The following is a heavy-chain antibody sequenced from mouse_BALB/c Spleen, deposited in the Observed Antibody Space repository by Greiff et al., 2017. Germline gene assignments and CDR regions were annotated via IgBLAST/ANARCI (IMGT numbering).Heavy chain of an antibody. CDR2: IDPENGDT. V-gene: IGHV14-4*02. Sequence: EVQLVQSGAELVRSGASVKLSCTASGFNITDYYMHWVKQRPEQGLEWIGWIDPENGDTEYAPKFQGKATITADTSSNTAYLQLSSLTSEDTAVYYCDANDYGWFAYWGQGTLVTVSA. CDR1: GFNITDYY. D-gene: IGHD2-4*01. CDR3: DANDYGWFAY. J-gene: IGHJ3*01.